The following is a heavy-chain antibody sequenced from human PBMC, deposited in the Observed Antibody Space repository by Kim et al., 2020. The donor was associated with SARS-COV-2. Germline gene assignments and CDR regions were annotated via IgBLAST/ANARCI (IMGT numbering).Heavy chain of an antibody. CDR3: ARLDLGYCSGGSCYPSY. D-gene: IGHD2-15*01. V-gene: IGHV3-23*01. CDR2: ISGSGGST. J-gene: IGHJ4*02. CDR1: GFTFSSYA. Sequence: GGSLRLSCAASGFTFSSYAMSWVRQAPGKGLEWVSAISGSGGSTYYADSVKGRFTISRDNSKNTLYLQMNSLGAEDTAVYYCARLDLGYCSGGSCYPSYWGQGTLVTVSS.